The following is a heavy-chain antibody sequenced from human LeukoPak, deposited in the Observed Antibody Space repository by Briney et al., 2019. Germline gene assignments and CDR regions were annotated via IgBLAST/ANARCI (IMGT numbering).Heavy chain of an antibody. Sequence: GGSLRLSCAASGFNFANHAMSWVRQTPGKGLEWVSVISGGGDITYYADSVTGRFTIPRDNSKDTLFLQMHSLRPGDTAVYYCAKKTSEYGDASSPDYWGQGTLVTVSS. D-gene: IGHD4-17*01. CDR3: AKKTSEYGDASSPDY. CDR1: GFNFANHA. J-gene: IGHJ4*02. CDR2: ISGGGDIT. V-gene: IGHV3-23*01.